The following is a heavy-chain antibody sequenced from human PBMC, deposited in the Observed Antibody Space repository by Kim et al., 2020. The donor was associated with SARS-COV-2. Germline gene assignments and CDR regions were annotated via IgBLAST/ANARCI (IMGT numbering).Heavy chain of an antibody. CDR1: GFTFDDYA. Sequence: GGSLRLSCAASGFTFDDYAMHWVRQAPGKGLEWVSGISWNSGSIGYADSVKGRFTISRDNTKNSLYLQMNSLRAEDTALYYCAKVSGYYPSPWYFDLWGRGTLVTVSS. J-gene: IGHJ2*01. CDR3: AKVSGYYPSPWYFDL. CDR2: ISWNSGSI. V-gene: IGHV3-9*01. D-gene: IGHD3-3*01.